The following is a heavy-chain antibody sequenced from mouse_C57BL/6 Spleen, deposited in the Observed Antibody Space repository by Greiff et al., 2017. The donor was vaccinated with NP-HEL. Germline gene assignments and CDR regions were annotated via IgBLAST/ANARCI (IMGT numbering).Heavy chain of an antibody. CDR2: IDPSDSET. Sequence: QVQLQQPGAELVRPGSSVKLSCKASGYTFTSYWMRWVKQRPIQGLEWIGNIDPSDSETHYNQKFKDKATLTVDKSSSTAYMQLSSLTSEDSAVYYCARLLTTPYYFDYWGQGTTLTVSS. V-gene: IGHV1-52*01. CDR3: ARLLTTPYYFDY. CDR1: GYTFTSYW. J-gene: IGHJ2*01. D-gene: IGHD2-13*01.